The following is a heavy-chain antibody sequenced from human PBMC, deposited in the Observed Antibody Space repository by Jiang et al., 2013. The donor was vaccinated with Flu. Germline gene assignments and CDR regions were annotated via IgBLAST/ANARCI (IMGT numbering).Heavy chain of an antibody. CDR1: GGSISSNY. D-gene: IGHD1-26*01. Sequence: SLTCTVSGGSISSNYWSWIRQSPGKGLEWIGYFYYSGETNYSPSLESRVTISVDTSKNQFSLKLTSVTAADTAVYFCARAKSGTYYYFDYWDQGTLVTVSS. J-gene: IGHJ4*02. CDR2: FYYSGET. V-gene: IGHV4-59*01. CDR3: ARAKSGTYYYFDY.